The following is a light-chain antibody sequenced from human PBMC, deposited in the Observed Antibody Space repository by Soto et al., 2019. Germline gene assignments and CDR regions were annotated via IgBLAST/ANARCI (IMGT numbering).Light chain of an antibody. CDR1: SSDVGGYDF. V-gene: IGLV2-11*01. CDR3: CSYADNATWM. J-gene: IGLJ3*02. Sequence: QSALIQPPSVSGSPGQSVTISCTGTSSDVGGYDFVSWYQHHPGTVPKHMIYNADVQPSGVPDRLSGSKSGNAASMTISGLQAEDEADYWCCSYADNATWMFGGGTKLTVL. CDR2: NAD.